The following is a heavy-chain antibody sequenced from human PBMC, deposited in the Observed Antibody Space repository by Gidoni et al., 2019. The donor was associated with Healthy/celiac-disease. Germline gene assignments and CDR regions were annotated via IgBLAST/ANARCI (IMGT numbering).Heavy chain of an antibody. V-gene: IGHV3-23*01. CDR1: GFTFSSYA. CDR2: ISGSGGST. D-gene: IGHD3-10*01. CDR3: AKDLTIQSTSGWFDP. Sequence: EVQLLESGGGLVQPGGSLRLSCAASGFTFSSYAMSWVRQAPGKGLELVSAISGSGGSTYYADSVKGRFTISRDNSKNTLYLQMNSLRAEDTAVYYCAKDLTIQSTSGWFDPWGQGTLVTVSS. J-gene: IGHJ5*02.